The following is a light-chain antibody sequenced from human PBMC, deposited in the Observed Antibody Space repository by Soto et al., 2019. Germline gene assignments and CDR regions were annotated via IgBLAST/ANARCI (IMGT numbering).Light chain of an antibody. J-gene: IGKJ5*01. CDR2: GAS. V-gene: IGKV3-20*01. Sequence: EIVLTQSPGTLSLSPGERATISCGARQSISSNYLAWYQQKPGQAPRLLIYGASSRATGIPDRFSGSGSGRDFTLTISRLEPEGFAVYYCQRYGSSRSITFGQGTRLEIK. CDR1: QSISSNY. CDR3: QRYGSSRSIT.